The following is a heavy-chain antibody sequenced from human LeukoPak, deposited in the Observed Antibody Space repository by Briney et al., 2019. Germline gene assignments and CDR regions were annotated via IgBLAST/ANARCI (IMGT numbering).Heavy chain of an antibody. CDR3: VRVPPGTTIYAY. CDR1: GYTFTSYH. J-gene: IGHJ4*02. CDR2: MNPNNSDI. V-gene: IGHV1-8*01. D-gene: IGHD1-14*01. Sequence: ASVKVSCKASGYTFTSYHINWVRQATGQGLEWVGWMNPNNSDIGYAQKFQGRVTMTRNTSIGTAYMELSSLRSGDTAICYCVRVPPGTTIYAYWGQGTLVTVSS.